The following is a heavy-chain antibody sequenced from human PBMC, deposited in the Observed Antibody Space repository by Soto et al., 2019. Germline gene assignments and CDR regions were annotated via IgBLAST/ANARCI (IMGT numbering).Heavy chain of an antibody. D-gene: IGHD3-10*01. CDR1: GDSITSSSFY. Sequence: SETLSLTCTVSGDSITSSSFYWGWIRQPPGKGLECIGNIYYDGNTYYNPSLKSRVTISLDTSKNQFSLRLNSVTAADSAVYYCARAPRGNYGYPSYFDYWGQGTLVTVS. V-gene: IGHV4-39*01. CDR3: ARAPRGNYGYPSYFDY. J-gene: IGHJ4*02. CDR2: IYYDGNT.